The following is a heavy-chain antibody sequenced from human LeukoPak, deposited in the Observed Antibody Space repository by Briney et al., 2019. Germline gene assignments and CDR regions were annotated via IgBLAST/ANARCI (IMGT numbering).Heavy chain of an antibody. CDR3: ARGGASELYYFDY. V-gene: IGHV3-66*01. J-gene: IGHJ4*02. Sequence: GGSLRLSCAASGFTVSSNYMSWVRQAPGKGLEWVSVIYSGGTTYYADSVKGRFTISRDNSKNTLHLQMNSLRAEDTAMYYCARGGASELYYFDYWGQGTLVTVSS. CDR1: GFTVSSNY. D-gene: IGHD2-15*01. CDR2: IYSGGTT.